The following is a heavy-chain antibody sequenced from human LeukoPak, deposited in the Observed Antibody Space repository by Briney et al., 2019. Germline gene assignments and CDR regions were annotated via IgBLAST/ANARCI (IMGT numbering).Heavy chain of an antibody. CDR3: ARCSPGDSSNFYAVLQY. J-gene: IGHJ4*02. Sequence: SVKVSCKASGGTFSSYAISWVRQAPGQGLEWMGGIIPIFGTANYAQKFQGRVTITADKSTNTAYLEISSLTSDDTAVYYCARCSPGDSSNFYAVLQYWGQGTQVTVST. V-gene: IGHV1-69*06. CDR2: IIPIFGTA. D-gene: IGHD3-22*01. CDR1: GGTFSSYA.